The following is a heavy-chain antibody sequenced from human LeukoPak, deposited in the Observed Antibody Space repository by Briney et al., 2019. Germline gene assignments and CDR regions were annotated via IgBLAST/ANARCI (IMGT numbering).Heavy chain of an antibody. CDR2: ISWNSGSI. CDR1: GFTFDDYA. D-gene: IGHD3-22*01. CDR3: AKDRSNYYDSSGYSS. J-gene: IGHJ5*02. V-gene: IGHV3-9*01. Sequence: GGSLRLSCAASGFTFDDYAMHWVRQAPGKGLEWVSGISWNSGSIGYADSVKGRFTISRDNAKNSLYLQMNSLRAEDTALYYCAKDRSNYYDSSGYSSWGQGTLSPSPQ.